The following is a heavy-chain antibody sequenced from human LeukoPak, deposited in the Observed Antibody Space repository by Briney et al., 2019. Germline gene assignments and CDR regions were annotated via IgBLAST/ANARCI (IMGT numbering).Heavy chain of an antibody. D-gene: IGHD3-16*01. Sequence: SVKVSCKASGGTFSSYAISWVRQAPGQGLEWMGGIIPIFGTANYAQKLQGRVTMTTDTSTSTAYMELRSLRSDDTAVYYCARDDPGLKDYYFDYWGQGTLVTVSS. V-gene: IGHV1-69*05. J-gene: IGHJ4*02. CDR3: ARDDPGLKDYYFDY. CDR1: GGTFSSYA. CDR2: IIPIFGTA.